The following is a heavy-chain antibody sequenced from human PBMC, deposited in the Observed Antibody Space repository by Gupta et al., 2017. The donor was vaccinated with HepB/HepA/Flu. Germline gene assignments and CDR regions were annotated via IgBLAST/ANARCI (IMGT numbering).Heavy chain of an antibody. V-gene: IGHV1-46*01. CDR1: GYTFTSYF. CDR3: AREVTGVDFEY. CDR2: MHPAAGTT. J-gene: IGHJ4*02. D-gene: IGHD7-27*01. Sequence: VQSGAEVKKPGASVKVSCTASGYTFTSYFMHWLRQAPGQGLEWMGIMHPAAGTTIYAQKFQDRLTMTWDTSTSTVYMELSSLRSDDTAVYFCAREVTGVDFEYWGQGTLITVSS.